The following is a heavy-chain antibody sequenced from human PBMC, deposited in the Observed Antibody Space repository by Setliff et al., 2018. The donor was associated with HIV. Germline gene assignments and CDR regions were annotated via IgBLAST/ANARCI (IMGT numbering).Heavy chain of an antibody. CDR2: IYYSGST. CDR3: ARIFGDQGYYYGMDV. Sequence: PSETLSLTCTVYGGTISSSSYYWGWIRQPPGKGLEWIGYIYYSGSTNYNPSRKSRVTISVDTSKNQFSLKLSSVIAADTAGYYCARIFGDQGYYYGMDVWGQGTTVTVSS. CDR1: GGTISSSSYY. J-gene: IGHJ6*02. V-gene: IGHV4-61*05. D-gene: IGHD3-3*01.